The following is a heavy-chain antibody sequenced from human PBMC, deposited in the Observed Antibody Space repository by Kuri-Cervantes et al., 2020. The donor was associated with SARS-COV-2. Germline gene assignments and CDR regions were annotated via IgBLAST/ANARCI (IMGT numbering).Heavy chain of an antibody. CDR2: IIPILGIA. J-gene: IGHJ6*02. D-gene: IGHD3-10*01. CDR3: ARSANYGSGSYYMSYGMDV. CDR1: GGTFSSYA. V-gene: IGHV1-69*04. Sequence: SVKVSCKASGGTFSSYAISWVRQAPGQGLEWMGRIIPILGIANYAQKFQGRVTITADKSTSTAYMELSSLRSGDTAVYYCARSANYGSGSYYMSYGMDVWGQGTTVTVSS.